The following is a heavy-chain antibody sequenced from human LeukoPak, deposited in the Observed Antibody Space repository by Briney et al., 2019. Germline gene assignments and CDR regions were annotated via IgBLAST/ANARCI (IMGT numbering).Heavy chain of an antibody. CDR1: GFTVSSNY. D-gene: IGHD3-22*01. V-gene: IGHV3-66*01. Sequence: QSGGSLRLSCAASGFTVSSNYMSWVRQAPGKGLEWVSVIYSGGSTYYADSVKGRFTISRDNSKNTLYLQMNSLRAEDTAVYYCARGEQSMYYYDSSGPLTWGQGTLVTVSS. CDR3: ARGEQSMYYYDSSGPLT. J-gene: IGHJ4*02. CDR2: IYSGGST.